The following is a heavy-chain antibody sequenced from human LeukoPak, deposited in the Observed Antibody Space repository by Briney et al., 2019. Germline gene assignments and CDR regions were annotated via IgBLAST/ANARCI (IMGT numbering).Heavy chain of an antibody. CDR2: INPYNGNT. J-gene: IGHJ4*02. CDR3: AGERSRWFFSN. Sequence: GSVKVSCKASGYSFTSYGITWVRQAPGQGLEWMGWINPYNGNTNYAQKLQGRVTMTTDTSTSTAYMDLRSLRSDDTAVYYCAGERSRWFFSNWGQGTLVTVSS. V-gene: IGHV1-18*01. CDR1: GYSFTSYG. D-gene: IGHD6-19*01.